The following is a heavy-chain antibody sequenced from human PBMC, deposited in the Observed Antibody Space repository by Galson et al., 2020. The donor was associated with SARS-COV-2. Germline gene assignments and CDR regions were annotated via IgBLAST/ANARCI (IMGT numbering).Heavy chain of an antibody. V-gene: IGHV3-30*04. Sequence: GGSLRLSCAASGFTFSSYAMHWVRQAPGKGLEWVAVISYDGSNKYYADSVKGRFTISRDNSKNTLYLQMNSLRAEDTAVYCCAREDPTENDAFAILGQGTMVTVSS. CDR1: GFTFSSYA. CDR3: AREDPTENDAFAI. J-gene: IGHJ3*02. CDR2: ISYDGSNK.